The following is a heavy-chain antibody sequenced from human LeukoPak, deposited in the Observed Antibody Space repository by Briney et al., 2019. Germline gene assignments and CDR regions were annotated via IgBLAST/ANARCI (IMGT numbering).Heavy chain of an antibody. V-gene: IGHV3-21*01. CDR2: ISSSSSYI. CDR3: ARDREGATFSAFDI. J-gene: IGHJ3*02. CDR1: GFTFSSYS. D-gene: IGHD1-26*01. Sequence: RTGGSLRLSCAASGFTFSSYSMNWVRQAPGKGLEWVSSISSSSSYIYYADSVKGRFTISRDNAKNPLYLQMNSLRAEDTAVYYCARDREGATFSAFDIWAQGTMVTVSS.